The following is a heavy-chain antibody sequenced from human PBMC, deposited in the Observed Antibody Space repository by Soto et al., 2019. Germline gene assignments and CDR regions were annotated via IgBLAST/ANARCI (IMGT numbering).Heavy chain of an antibody. CDR1: GFIFGDYA. V-gene: IGHV3-30-3*01. CDR3: ARENSRIAPRLFQH. Sequence: GGSLRLSCVASGFIFGDYAMHWARQAPGKGLVWVALISPDGGNQYYSESAKGRFTISRDNSKNTLYLQMNDLRPDDTALYYCARENSRIAPRLFQHWGHGSLVTVSS. D-gene: IGHD6-6*01. CDR2: ISPDGGNQ. J-gene: IGHJ1*01.